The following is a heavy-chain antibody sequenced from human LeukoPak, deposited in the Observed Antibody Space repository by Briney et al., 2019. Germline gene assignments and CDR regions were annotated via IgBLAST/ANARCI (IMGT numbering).Heavy chain of an antibody. CDR1: GFTFSSYA. CDR2: ISDSGGRT. V-gene: IGHV3-23*01. D-gene: IGHD6-13*01. CDR3: ARETPDSSSWTVFDY. Sequence: PGGSLRLSCAASGFTFSSYAMSWVRQAPGKGLEWVSGISDSGGRTYYADSVKGRFTISRDSAKNSLCLQMNSLRVEDTAVYYCARETPDSSSWTVFDYWGQGTLVTVSS. J-gene: IGHJ4*02.